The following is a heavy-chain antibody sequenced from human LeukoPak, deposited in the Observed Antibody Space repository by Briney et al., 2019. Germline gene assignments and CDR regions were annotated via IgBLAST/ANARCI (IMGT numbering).Heavy chain of an antibody. Sequence: TSETLSLTCTVSGGSISSSSYYWGWIRQPPGKGLEWIGSIHYSGSTYYNPSLKSRVTISVDTSKNQFSLKLSSVTAADTAVYYCATSVVAASPLTLSDWGQGTLVTVSS. CDR2: IHYSGST. J-gene: IGHJ4*02. V-gene: IGHV4-39*07. CDR3: ATSVVAASPLTLSD. CDR1: GGSISSSSYY. D-gene: IGHD2-15*01.